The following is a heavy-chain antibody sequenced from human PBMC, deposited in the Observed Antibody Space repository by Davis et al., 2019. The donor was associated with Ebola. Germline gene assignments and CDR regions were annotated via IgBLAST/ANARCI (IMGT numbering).Heavy chain of an antibody. CDR2: ISSGGRTM. J-gene: IGHJ6*02. Sequence: PGGSLRLSCAASGITFSDYYMSWIRQAPGKGLEWVSHISSGGRTMYYADSVKGRFTISGDNAKNSLYLQMNGLRAEDTAVYYCARGSRNMDVWGQGTTVTVSS. CDR3: ARGSRNMDV. CDR1: GITFSDYY. V-gene: IGHV3-11*01.